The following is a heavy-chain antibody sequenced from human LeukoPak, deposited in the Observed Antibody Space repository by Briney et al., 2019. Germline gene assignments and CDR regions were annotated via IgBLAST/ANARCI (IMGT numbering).Heavy chain of an antibody. CDR1: GFTFVSYA. J-gene: IGHJ4*02. Sequence: GGSLRLSCAASGFTFVSYAMTWVRQAPGKGLEWVSAINGGGDTTYYADSVKGRFTISRDNSKNTLYLQMNSLRAEDTAVYYCAKGNSTMVRGVIPDYWGQGTLVTVSS. D-gene: IGHD3-10*01. V-gene: IGHV3-23*01. CDR2: INGGGDTT. CDR3: AKGNSTMVRGVIPDY.